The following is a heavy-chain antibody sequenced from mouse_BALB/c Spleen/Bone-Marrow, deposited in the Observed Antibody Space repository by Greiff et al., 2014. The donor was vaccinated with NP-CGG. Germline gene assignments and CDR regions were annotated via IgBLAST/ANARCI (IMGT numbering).Heavy chain of an antibody. J-gene: IGHJ4*01. CDR3: ARDRGVQGYAMDY. Sequence: EVQGVESGGGLVKPGGSLKLSCAASGFTFSDYYMYWVRQTPEKRLEWVATISDGGSYTYYPDSVKGRFTISRDLAKNNLYLQMSSLKSEDTAMYYCARDRGVQGYAMDYWGQGTSVTVTS. D-gene: IGHD2-14*01. CDR1: GFTFSDYY. CDR2: ISDGGSYT. V-gene: IGHV5-4*02.